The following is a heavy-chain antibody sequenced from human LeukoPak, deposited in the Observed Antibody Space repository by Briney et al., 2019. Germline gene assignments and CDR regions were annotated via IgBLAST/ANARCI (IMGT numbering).Heavy chain of an antibody. Sequence: GGSLRLSCAASGFTFSSYAMHWVRQAPGKGLEWVANIKQDGSEKYYVDSVKGRFTISRDNAKNSLYLQMNSLRAEDTAVYYCARAIHYYYYYMDVWGKGTTVTVSS. CDR1: GFTFSSYA. V-gene: IGHV3-7*04. CDR2: IKQDGSEK. CDR3: ARAIHYYYYYMDV. J-gene: IGHJ6*03.